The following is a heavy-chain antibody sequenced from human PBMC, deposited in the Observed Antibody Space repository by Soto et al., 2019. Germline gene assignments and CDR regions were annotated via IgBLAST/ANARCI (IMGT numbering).Heavy chain of an antibody. CDR2: INHSGST. CDR3: ARDTRITGTTSPPHPRVGYYYGMDV. CDR1: GGSFSGYY. D-gene: IGHD1-7*01. V-gene: IGHV4-34*01. Sequence: SETLSLTCAVYGGSFSGYYWSWIRQPPGKGLEWIGEINHSGSTNYNPSLKSRVTISVDTSKNQFSLKLSSVTAAGTAVYYCARDTRITGTTSPPHPRVGYYYGMDVWGQGTTVTVSS. J-gene: IGHJ6*02.